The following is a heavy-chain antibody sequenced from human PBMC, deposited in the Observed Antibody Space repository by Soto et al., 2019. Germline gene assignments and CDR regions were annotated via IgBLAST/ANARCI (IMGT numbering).Heavy chain of an antibody. CDR3: ARDLRFRGFYGMDV. J-gene: IGHJ6*02. CDR2: IDTSGGVT. Sequence: GGSLRLSCTASGFTFSSFFMNWVRQAPGKGPEWVSGIDTSGGVTKYADSVKGRFTISRDNSKNTLYLQMNSLRAADTAVYYCARDLRFRGFYGMDVWGQGTTVTVSS. CDR1: GFTFSSFF. D-gene: IGHD3-10*01. V-gene: IGHV3-23*01.